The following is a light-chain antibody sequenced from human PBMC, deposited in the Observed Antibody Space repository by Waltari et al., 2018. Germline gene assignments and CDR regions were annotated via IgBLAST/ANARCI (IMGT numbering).Light chain of an antibody. CDR2: GAS. CDR1: QSVSTT. V-gene: IGKV3-15*01. CDR3: QQYNTRPRT. J-gene: IGKJ1*01. Sequence: EIVMTQSPATLSASPGERATLSCRASQSVSTTLAWYQQKPGQPPRLLIYGASARATGIPARFSGSGSGTEFTLTISGLLSEDFAVYYCQQYNTRPRTFGQGTRVEMK.